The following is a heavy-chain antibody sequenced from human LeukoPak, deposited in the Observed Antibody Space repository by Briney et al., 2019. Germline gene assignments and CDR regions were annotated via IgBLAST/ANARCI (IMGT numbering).Heavy chain of an antibody. D-gene: IGHD1-26*01. CDR1: GFTFSDYY. CDR2: ISSSGSTI. J-gene: IGHJ4*02. Sequence: KTGGSLRLSCAASGFTFSDYYMSWIRQAPGKGLEWVSYISSSGSTIYYADSVKGRFTISRDNAKNSLYLQMNSLRAEDTAAYYCARDRAVGAFDYWGQGTLVTVSS. V-gene: IGHV3-11*01. CDR3: ARDRAVGAFDY.